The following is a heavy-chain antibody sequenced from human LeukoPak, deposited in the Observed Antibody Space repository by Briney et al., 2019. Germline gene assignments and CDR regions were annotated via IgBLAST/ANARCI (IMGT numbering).Heavy chain of an antibody. D-gene: IGHD4-23*01. CDR3: ARRLVMDGGNSFEAFDI. CDR1: GGSISSYN. J-gene: IGHJ3*02. V-gene: IGHV4-59*01. CDR2: IYFCGST. Sequence: SETLSLTCTVSGGSISSYNWSWIRQRPGTGQEWMGIIYFCGSTNYNHSLKSRVTISVDTSKNQYSLKLSSVTAADTAVYYCARRLVMDGGNSFEAFDIWGQGTMVTVSS.